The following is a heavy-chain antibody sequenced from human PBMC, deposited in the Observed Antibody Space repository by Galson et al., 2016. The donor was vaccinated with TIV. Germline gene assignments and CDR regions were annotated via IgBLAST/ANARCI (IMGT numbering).Heavy chain of an antibody. Sequence: SVKVSCKASGDTFGSYAISWVRQAPGQGLEWMGRIIPILGVTNHAQNFQGRVTITADKSTSTVYMDLSNLRSEDTAVYFCARVSPGSRGGSGMAVWGQGTTVTVSS. V-gene: IGHV1-69*04. CDR3: ARVSPGSRGGSGMAV. CDR1: GDTFGSYA. J-gene: IGHJ6*02. CDR2: IIPILGVT. D-gene: IGHD3-16*01.